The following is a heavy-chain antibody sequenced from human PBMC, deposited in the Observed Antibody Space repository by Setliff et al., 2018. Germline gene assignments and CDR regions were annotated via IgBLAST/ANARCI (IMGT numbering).Heavy chain of an antibody. D-gene: IGHD1-1*01. CDR1: GFTFRDYG. Sequence: LRLSCAASGFTFRDYGMNWVRQVPGKGLEWVSGTNWNGDDISYADSVRGRFTISRDNARNSLHLQMNDVRREDAAFYYCAKDYLSRWWNEPPLYFDDWGPGVLVTGSS. V-gene: IGHV3-20*04. J-gene: IGHJ4*01. CDR2: TNWNGDDI. CDR3: AKDYLSRWWNEPPLYFDD.